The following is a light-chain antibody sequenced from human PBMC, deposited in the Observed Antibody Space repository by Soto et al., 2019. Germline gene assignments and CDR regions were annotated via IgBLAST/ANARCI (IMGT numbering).Light chain of an antibody. V-gene: IGKV4-1*01. CDR3: QQYYDIPQLP. CDR2: LAS. J-gene: IGKJ4*01. CDR1: DSRFHSSSNKNY. Sequence: TSQWEDFLASAVGETATNNVQSSDSRFHSSSNKNYLAWYQHKPAQPPKLXXYLASTRKSGVPDRFSGSGSGTDFTPTISILQAEDVAVHYCQQYYDIPQLPFGGGTKVDIK.